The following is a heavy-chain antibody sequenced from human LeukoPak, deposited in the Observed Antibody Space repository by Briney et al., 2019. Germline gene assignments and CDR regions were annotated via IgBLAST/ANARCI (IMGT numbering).Heavy chain of an antibody. CDR3: AREVDIVVVPAAPSDAFDI. Sequence: GGSLRLSCAASGFTFSSYSMNWVRQAPGKGLEWVSSISSSSSYIYYADSVKGRFTISRDNAKNSLYLQMNSLRAEDTAVYYCAREVDIVVVPAAPSDAFDIWGQGTMVTASS. J-gene: IGHJ3*02. D-gene: IGHD2-2*01. V-gene: IGHV3-21*01. CDR2: ISSSSSYI. CDR1: GFTFSSYS.